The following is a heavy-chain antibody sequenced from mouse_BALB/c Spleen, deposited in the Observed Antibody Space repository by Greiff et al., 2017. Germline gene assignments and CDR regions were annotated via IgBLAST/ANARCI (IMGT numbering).Heavy chain of an antibody. CDR3: ARVRYGSSSAWFAY. CDR2: IDPFNGGT. V-gene: IGHV1S135*01. D-gene: IGHD1-1*01. CDR1: GYSFTSYY. J-gene: IGHJ3*01. Sequence: VQLQQSGPELMKPGASVKISCKASGYSFTSYYMHWVKQSHGKSLEWIGYIDPFNGGTSYNQKFKGKATLTVDKSSSTAYMHLSSLTSEDSAVYYCARVRYGSSSAWFAYWGQGTLVTVSA.